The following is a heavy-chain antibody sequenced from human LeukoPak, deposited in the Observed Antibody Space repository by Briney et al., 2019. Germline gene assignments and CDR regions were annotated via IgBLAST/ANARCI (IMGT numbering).Heavy chain of an antibody. CDR2: IYSSGST. CDR1: GGSISSGSYY. V-gene: IGHV4-61*02. CDR3: ARAIPYSAFGY. D-gene: IGHD2-21*01. J-gene: IGHJ4*02. Sequence: SETLSLTCTVSGGSISSGSYYWSWIRQPARKGLEWIGRIYSSGSTNYNPSLKSRVTISVDTSKNQFSLKLSSVTAADTAVYYSARAIPYSAFGYWGQGTLVTVSS.